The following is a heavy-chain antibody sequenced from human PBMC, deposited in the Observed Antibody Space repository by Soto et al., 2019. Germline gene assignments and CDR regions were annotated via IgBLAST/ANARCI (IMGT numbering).Heavy chain of an antibody. V-gene: IGHV3-74*01. J-gene: IGHJ6*02. CDR1: GFTFSSYW. CDR3: ARDFYGDYQSRGMDV. Sequence: LRLSCAASGFTFSSYWMHWVRQAPWKGLVWVSRINSDGSSTSYADSVKGRFTISRDNAKNTLYLQMNSLRAEDTAVYYCARDFYGDYQSRGMDVWGQGTTVTVSS. CDR2: INSDGSST. D-gene: IGHD4-17*01.